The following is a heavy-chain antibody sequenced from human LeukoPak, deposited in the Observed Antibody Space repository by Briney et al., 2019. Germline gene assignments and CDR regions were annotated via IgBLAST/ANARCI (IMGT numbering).Heavy chain of an antibody. CDR2: IYYSGST. CDR3: ARVKGPDYDSSGYYFYVSYYFDY. Sequence: SETLSLTCTVSGGSISSYYWSWIRQPPGKGLEWIGYIYYSGSTNYNPSLKSRVIISVDTSKNQFSLKLSSVTAADTAVYYCARVKGPDYDSSGYYFYVSYYFDYWGQGTLVTVSS. V-gene: IGHV4-59*08. CDR1: GGSISSYY. D-gene: IGHD3-22*01. J-gene: IGHJ4*02.